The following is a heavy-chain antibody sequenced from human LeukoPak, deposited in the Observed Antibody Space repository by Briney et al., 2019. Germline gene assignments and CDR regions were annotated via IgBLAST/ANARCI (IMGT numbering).Heavy chain of an antibody. CDR3: ARAMMVGANLWGVFDY. CDR1: GFTFSNYA. Sequence: GGSLRLSCAASGFTFSNYAMNWVRQAPGKGLEWVSGISGSGGSIYYADSVKGRFTISRDNAKNTLYLQMNSLRAEDTAIYYCARAMMVGANLWGVFDYWGQGALVTVSS. CDR2: ISGSGGSI. D-gene: IGHD3-22*01. J-gene: IGHJ4*02. V-gene: IGHV3-23*01.